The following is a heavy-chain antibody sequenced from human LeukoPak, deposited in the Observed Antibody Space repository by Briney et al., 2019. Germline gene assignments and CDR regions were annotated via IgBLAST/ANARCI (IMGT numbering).Heavy chain of an antibody. Sequence: SETLSLTCTVSGGSISSSNYYWGWIRQPPGKGLEWIGSISYSGSTYYNAPLKSRVTISVDTSKNQFSLKLSSVTAADTAVYYCAASGSPGSWGQGTLVTVSS. CDR3: AASGSPGS. D-gene: IGHD1-26*01. CDR2: ISYSGST. CDR1: GGSISSSNYY. J-gene: IGHJ4*02. V-gene: IGHV4-39*01.